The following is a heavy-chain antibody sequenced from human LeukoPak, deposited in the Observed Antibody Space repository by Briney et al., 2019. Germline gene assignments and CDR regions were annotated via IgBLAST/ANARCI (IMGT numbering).Heavy chain of an antibody. CDR2: INPNSGGT. J-gene: IGHJ4*02. D-gene: IGHD2-2*01. CDR3: ARDSCSSTSCLSIDDY. Sequence: ASVKVSFTASGYTFSGYYMHWVRQAPGQGLEWMGWINPNSGGTNYAQKFQGRVTMTRDTSISTAYMELSRLSSDDTAVYYCARDSCSSTSCLSIDDYWGQGTLVTVSS. V-gene: IGHV1-2*02. CDR1: GYTFSGYY.